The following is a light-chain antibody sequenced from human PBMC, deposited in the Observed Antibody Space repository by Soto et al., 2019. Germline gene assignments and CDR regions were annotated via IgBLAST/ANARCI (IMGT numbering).Light chain of an antibody. CDR2: DAS. V-gene: IGKV1D-16*01. CDR1: QAIGSW. Sequence: DIQMTQSPSSLSASVGDRVTITCRASQAIGSWLAWYQQKPGKAPTSLIYDASNLQTGVPSRFSGSGSGTDFTLTISGLQTEDSATYYCQHYNSYPLTFGGGAMVEIK. CDR3: QHYNSYPLT. J-gene: IGKJ4*01.